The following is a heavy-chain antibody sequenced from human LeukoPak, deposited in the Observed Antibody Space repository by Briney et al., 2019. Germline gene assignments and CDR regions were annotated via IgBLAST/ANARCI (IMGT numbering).Heavy chain of an antibody. Sequence: PGRSLRLSCAASGSIFSSYGMHWVRHAPGKGLEWVAVIYYDGSNKYYAASVRGPFTISRDNSKNTLLLRMSSLRAEDTAVYYCARDTFYSSGVYGLDVWGQGTTVTVSS. D-gene: IGHD3-22*01. CDR1: GSIFSSYG. J-gene: IGHJ6*02. V-gene: IGHV3-33*01. CDR2: IYYDGSNK. CDR3: ARDTFYSSGVYGLDV.